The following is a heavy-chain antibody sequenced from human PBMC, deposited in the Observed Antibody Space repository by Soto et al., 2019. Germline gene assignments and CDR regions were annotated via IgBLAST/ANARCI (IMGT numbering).Heavy chain of an antibody. Sequence: SETLSLTCTVSGGAINSYYWSWIRQSPGKRMEWIGYVHHSWGSSYNPSLQSRVAISLDTSKSQFSLKVTSVTATDTAVYYCARQGFGPLHGLVDVWGQGTTVTVSS. D-gene: IGHD3-10*01. CDR1: GGAINSYY. CDR3: ARQGFGPLHGLVDV. V-gene: IGHV4-59*08. J-gene: IGHJ6*02. CDR2: VHHSWGS.